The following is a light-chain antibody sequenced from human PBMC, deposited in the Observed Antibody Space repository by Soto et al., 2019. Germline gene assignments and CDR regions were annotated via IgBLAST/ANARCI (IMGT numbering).Light chain of an antibody. J-gene: IGKJ3*01. CDR2: GAS. CDR1: QSVSSSY. Sequence: EIVLTQSPGTLSLSPGERATLSCRASQSVSSSYLAWNQQKPGQAPRLLIYGASSMATGIPDRFSGSGYGTDFTLTIRRVEPEGFAVYYCQQYGSSLFTVGPGTKVHIK. CDR3: QQYGSSLFT. V-gene: IGKV3-20*01.